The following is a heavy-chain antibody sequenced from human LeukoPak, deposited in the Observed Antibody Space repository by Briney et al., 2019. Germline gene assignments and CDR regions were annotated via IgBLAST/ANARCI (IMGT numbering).Heavy chain of an antibody. Sequence: PSQTLSLTCTVSGGSIGSGGYYWSWIRQHPGKGLEWIGYIYYSGSTYYNPSLKSRVTISVDTSKNQFSLKLSSVTAADTAVYYCARDSPVYDSSGYSPLYYYYYYYMDVWGKGTTVTVSS. J-gene: IGHJ6*03. V-gene: IGHV4-31*03. CDR1: GGSIGSGGYY. D-gene: IGHD3-22*01. CDR3: ARDSPVYDSSGYSPLYYYYYYYMDV. CDR2: IYYSGST.